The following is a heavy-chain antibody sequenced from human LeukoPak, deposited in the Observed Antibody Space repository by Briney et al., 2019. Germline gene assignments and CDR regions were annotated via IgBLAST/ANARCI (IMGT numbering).Heavy chain of an antibody. CDR1: GFTFSSYA. D-gene: IGHD6-19*01. V-gene: IGHV3-30-3*01. J-gene: IGHJ4*02. CDR3: ARTFYSTGTGVPIYY. CDR2: ISYGGNNK. Sequence: GGSLRLSCAASGFTFSSYAMHWVRQAPGKGLEWVAVISYGGNNKYYADSVKGRFTISRDNSKNTLYLQMNSLRAEDTAVYYCARTFYSTGTGVPIYYWGQGTLVTVSS.